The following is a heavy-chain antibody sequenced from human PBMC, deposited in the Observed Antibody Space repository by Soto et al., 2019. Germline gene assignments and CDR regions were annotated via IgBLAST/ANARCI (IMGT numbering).Heavy chain of an antibody. J-gene: IGHJ3*01. CDR3: ARAHLSPTLRTFDV. V-gene: IGHV4-59*01. CDR2: VFHTGTT. D-gene: IGHD2-15*01. Sequence: QVQLQESGPGLVKPSETLSLTCTVSSGSINENYYWNWIRQYPGKGLEWIGYVFHTGTTHYNPSPESRLTLTQSTSKNQFSLTLTSVAASDTAIYSCARAHLSPTLRTFDVWGPGTMVIVAS. CDR1: SGSINENYY.